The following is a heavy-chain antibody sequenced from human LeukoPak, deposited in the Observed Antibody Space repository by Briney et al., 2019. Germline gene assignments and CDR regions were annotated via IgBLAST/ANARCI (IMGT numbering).Heavy chain of an antibody. CDR2: INPNSGGT. D-gene: IGHD3-22*01. Sequence: GASVKVSCKASGYTFTGYYMHWVRQAPGQGLEWMGWINPNSGGTNYAQKFQGRVTMTRDTSISTAYMELSRLRSDDTAVYYCARGATIVVVITEYYFDYWGQGTLVTVSS. CDR1: GYTFTGYY. V-gene: IGHV1-2*02. CDR3: ARGATIVVVITEYYFDY. J-gene: IGHJ4*02.